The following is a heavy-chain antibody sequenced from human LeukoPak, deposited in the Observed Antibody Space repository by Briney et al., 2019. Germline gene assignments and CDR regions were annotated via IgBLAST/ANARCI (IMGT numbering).Heavy chain of an antibody. CDR2: IIPIFGTA. CDR1: GGTFSNYA. V-gene: IGHV1-69*01. D-gene: IGHD3-10*01. CDR3: ARDAHYGSWSSFDF. J-gene: IGHJ4*02. Sequence: SVKVSCKASGGTFSNYAVSWVRQAPGQGLEWMGEIIPIFGTANYAQKFQGRVTITADESTSTAYLDLSSLRSEDTAGYYCARDAHYGSWSSFDFWGQGTLVTVSS.